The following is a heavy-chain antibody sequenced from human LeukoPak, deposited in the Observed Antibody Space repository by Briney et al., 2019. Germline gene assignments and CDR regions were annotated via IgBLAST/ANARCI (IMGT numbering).Heavy chain of an antibody. CDR1: GFTFSNHW. Sequence: PGGSLRLSCAASGFTFSNHWMSWFRQAPGKGLEWVANVKPDGSDKYYVGSVKDRFTISRDNPKNSLFLHMYSLRAEDSAVYFCARDMWWKSGKSRSGYFDWWGQGTLVTVSS. CDR3: ARDMWWKSGKSRSGYFDW. V-gene: IGHV3-7*01. D-gene: IGHD2-21*01. CDR2: VKPDGSDK. J-gene: IGHJ4*02.